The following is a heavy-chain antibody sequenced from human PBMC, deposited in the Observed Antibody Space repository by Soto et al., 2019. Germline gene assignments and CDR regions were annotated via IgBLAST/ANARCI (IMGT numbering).Heavy chain of an antibody. Sequence: QITLQESGPTLVKPTQTLTLTCTFSGFSLSTSGVGVGWIRQPPGKALEWLALIYWADDKRYSPSLKSRLTITKDTTKNQVVLTMTNRDPVDTATYYGAHSRDYGDYVSWFDPWGQGTLVTVSS. CDR2: IYWADDK. CDR1: GFSLSTSGVG. J-gene: IGHJ5*02. V-gene: IGHV2-5*02. D-gene: IGHD4-17*01. CDR3: AHSRDYGDYVSWFDP.